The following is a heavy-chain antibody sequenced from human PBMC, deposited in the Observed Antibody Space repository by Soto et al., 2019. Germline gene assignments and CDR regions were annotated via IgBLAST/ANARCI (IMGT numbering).Heavy chain of an antibody. CDR1: GFTFSDYY. V-gene: IGHV3-11*06. J-gene: IGHJ4*02. D-gene: IGHD6-13*01. CDR2: ISSSSSYT. Sequence: QVQLVESGGGLVKPGGSLRLSCAASGFTFSDYYMSWIRQAPGKGLEWVSYISSSSSYTNYADSVKGRFTISRDNAKNALYLQMHGLRAEDTAVYYGARDIAAAASSFVYWGQGTLVTVS. CDR3: ARDIAAAASSFVY.